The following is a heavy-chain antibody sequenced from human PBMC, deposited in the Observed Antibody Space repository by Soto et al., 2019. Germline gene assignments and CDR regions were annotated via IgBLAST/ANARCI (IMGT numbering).Heavy chain of an antibody. Sequence: QVQLVQSGAEVKKPGSSVRVSCKASGGTLRNYGISWVRQAPGQGLEWMGGIIPVLGTANYAQKFQGRVTITADDSTRTVYMDVTSLRSEGTAVYYCSRGDATKIVVTTYYGMDVWGQGTTVTVSS. J-gene: IGHJ6*02. CDR1: GGTLRNYG. CDR2: IIPVLGTA. D-gene: IGHD4-17*01. V-gene: IGHV1-69*12. CDR3: SRGDATKIVVTTYYGMDV.